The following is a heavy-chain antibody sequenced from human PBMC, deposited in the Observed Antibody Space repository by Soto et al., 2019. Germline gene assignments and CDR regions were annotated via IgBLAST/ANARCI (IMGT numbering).Heavy chain of an antibody. CDR2: INHSGST. V-gene: IGHV4-34*01. D-gene: IGHD2-15*01. CDR1: GGSFSGYY. J-gene: IGHJ6*03. CDR3: ARVGGGRDYYYYYYMDV. Sequence: SETLSLTCAVYGGSFSGYYWSWIRQPPGKGLEWIGEINHSGSTNYNPSLKSRVTISVDTSKNQFSLKLSSVTAADTAVYYCARVGGGRDYYYYYYMDVWGKGTTVTSP.